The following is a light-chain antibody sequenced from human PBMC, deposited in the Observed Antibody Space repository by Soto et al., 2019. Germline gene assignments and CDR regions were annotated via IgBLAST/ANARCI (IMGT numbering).Light chain of an antibody. V-gene: IGLV2-8*01. Sequence: QSALTQPPSASGSPGQSVTISCTGTSKDVGASNYVSWYQQHPGKVPKLLIYEVNKRPSGVPDRFSASKSDNTASLTVSGLQAEDEADYYCSSYAGSSTGVFGGGTKVTVL. CDR2: EVN. J-gene: IGLJ3*02. CDR3: SSYAGSSTGV. CDR1: SKDVGASNY.